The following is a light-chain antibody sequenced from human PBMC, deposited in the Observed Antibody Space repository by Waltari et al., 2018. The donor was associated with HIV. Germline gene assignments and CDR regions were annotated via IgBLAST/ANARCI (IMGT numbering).Light chain of an antibody. Sequence: SYELKQPPSVSVSPGQTANITCSGDKLGDIYVCWYQQRPGQSPVLVMYQASKRPSGIPGRFSGSNAGNTATLTISGTQAMDAADYYCQAWDSWDFGGGTKLTVL. CDR2: QAS. CDR3: QAWDSWD. J-gene: IGLJ2*01. CDR1: KLGDIY. V-gene: IGLV3-1*01.